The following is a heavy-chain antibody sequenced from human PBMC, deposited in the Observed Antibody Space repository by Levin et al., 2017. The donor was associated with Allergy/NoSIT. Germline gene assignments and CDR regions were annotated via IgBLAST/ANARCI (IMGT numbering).Heavy chain of an antibody. D-gene: IGHD3-3*01. V-gene: IGHV2-70*04. Sequence: SGPTLVKPTQTLTLTCTFSGFSLSTSGMRVSWIRQPPGKALEWLARIDWDDDKFYSTSLKTRLTISKDTSKNQVVLTMTNMDPVDTATYYCARSEHYDFWSGYPFDYWGQGTLVTVSS. J-gene: IGHJ4*02. CDR3: ARSEHYDFWSGYPFDY. CDR2: IDWDDDK. CDR1: GFSLSTSGMR.